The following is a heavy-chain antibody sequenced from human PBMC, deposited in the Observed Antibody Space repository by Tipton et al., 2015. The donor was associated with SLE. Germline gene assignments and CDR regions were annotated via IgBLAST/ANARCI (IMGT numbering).Heavy chain of an antibody. CDR1: GGSFSGYY. Sequence: TLSLTCAVYGGSFSGYYWSWIRQPPGKGLEWIGEINHSGSTNYNPSLKSRVTILVDTSKNQFSLKLSSVTAADTAVYYCAGGGDDYGDYGIDYWGQGTLVTVSS. CDR3: AGGGDDYGDYGIDY. CDR2: INHSGST. V-gene: IGHV4-34*01. J-gene: IGHJ4*02. D-gene: IGHD4-17*01.